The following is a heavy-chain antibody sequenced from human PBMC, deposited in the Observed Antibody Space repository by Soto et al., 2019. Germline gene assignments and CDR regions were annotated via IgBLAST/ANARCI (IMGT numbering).Heavy chain of an antibody. CDR1: GFTFSKYS. CDR2: VTSTTGDL. Sequence: EVQLVESGGGLVRPGGSLRLSCAASGFTFSKYSMNWVRQAPGKGLEWVSSVTSTTGDLYYADSVKDRFTISRDNTRNYLSLQVHSLRDEDTGVYYCARDLMPNDRGLGDLAYWGQGTLVTVSS. CDR3: ARDLMPNDRGLGDLAY. J-gene: IGHJ4*02. V-gene: IGHV3-21*06. D-gene: IGHD2-2*01.